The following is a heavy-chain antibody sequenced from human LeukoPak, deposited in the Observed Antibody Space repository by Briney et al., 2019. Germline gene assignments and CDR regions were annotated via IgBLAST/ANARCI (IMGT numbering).Heavy chain of an antibody. CDR1: GGSISSGSYY. CDR3: ARAYPNSSGYSYDY. Sequence: PSETLSLTCTVSGGSISSGSYYWSRIRQPAGKGLEWIGRIYTSGSTNYNPSLKSRVTISVETSKNQFSLKLSSVTAADTAVYYCARAYPNSSGYSYDYWGQGTLVTVSS. V-gene: IGHV4-61*02. D-gene: IGHD3-22*01. J-gene: IGHJ4*02. CDR2: IYTSGST.